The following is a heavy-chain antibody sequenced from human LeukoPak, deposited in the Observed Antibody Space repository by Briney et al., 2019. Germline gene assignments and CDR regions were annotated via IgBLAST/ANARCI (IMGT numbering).Heavy chain of an antibody. CDR1: GFTFSSYG. CDR2: IRYDGSNK. V-gene: IGHV3-30*02. D-gene: IGHD3-22*01. CDR3: AKDQIPGYYYDSSGYWSDY. Sequence: GGSLRLSCAASGFTFSSYGMHWFRQAPGKGLEWVAFIRYDGSNKYYADSVKGRFTISRDKSKNTLYLQMNSLRAEDTAVYYCAKDQIPGYYYDSSGYWSDYWGQGTLVTVSS. J-gene: IGHJ4*02.